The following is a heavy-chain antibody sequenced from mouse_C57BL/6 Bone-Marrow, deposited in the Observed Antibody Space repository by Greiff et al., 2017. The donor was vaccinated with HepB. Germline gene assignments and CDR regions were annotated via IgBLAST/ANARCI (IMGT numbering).Heavy chain of an antibody. D-gene: IGHD4-1*01. Sequence: QVQLKQSGAELVKPGASVKLSCKASGYTFTSYWMQWVKQRPGQGLEWIGEIDPSDSYTNYNQKFKGKATLTVDTSSSTAYMQLSSLTSEDSAVYYCASSGTGAMDYWGQGTSVTVSS. V-gene: IGHV1-50*01. CDR3: ASSGTGAMDY. CDR1: GYTFTSYW. J-gene: IGHJ4*01. CDR2: IDPSDSYT.